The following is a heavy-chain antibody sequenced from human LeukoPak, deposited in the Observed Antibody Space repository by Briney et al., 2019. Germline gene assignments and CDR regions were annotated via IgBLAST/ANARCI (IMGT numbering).Heavy chain of an antibody. J-gene: IGHJ4*02. CDR3: ARGGSYSPFDY. D-gene: IGHD1-26*01. V-gene: IGHV4-59*01. CDR2: TYYSGST. Sequence: SETLSLTCTVSGGSISSYYWSWIRQPPGKGLEWIGYTYYSGSTNYNPSLMSRVTISVDTSKNQFSLKLSSVTAADTALYYCARGGSYSPFDYWGQGTLVTVSS. CDR1: GGSISSYY.